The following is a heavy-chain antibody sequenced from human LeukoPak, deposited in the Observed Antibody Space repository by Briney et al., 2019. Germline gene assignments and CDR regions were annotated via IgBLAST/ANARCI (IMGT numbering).Heavy chain of an antibody. Sequence: PGGSLRLSCAASGFTVSSNYMSWVRQAPGKELEWVAVISYDGSNKYYADSVKGRFAISRDNSKNTLYLQMNSLRPEDTAVYNCAREHYGDLFFDYWGQGTLVTVSS. J-gene: IGHJ4*02. CDR3: AREHYGDLFFDY. D-gene: IGHD4-17*01. CDR2: ISYDGSNK. V-gene: IGHV3-30*09. CDR1: GFTVSSNY.